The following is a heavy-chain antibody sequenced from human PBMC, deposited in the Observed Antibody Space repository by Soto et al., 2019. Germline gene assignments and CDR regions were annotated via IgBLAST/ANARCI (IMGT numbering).Heavy chain of an antibody. CDR2: ISGSGGST. J-gene: IGHJ4*02. CDR3: AKDRGVLRYFDWLFDY. CDR1: EGTCGSYA. V-gene: IGHV3-23*01. D-gene: IGHD3-9*01. Sequence: VLSLRLSWAAAEGTCGSYAMSWVRKATGNGLEWVSAISGSGGSTYYADSVKGRFTISRDNSKNTLYLQMNSLRAEDTAVYYCAKDRGVLRYFDWLFDYSGQRTLVTVSS.